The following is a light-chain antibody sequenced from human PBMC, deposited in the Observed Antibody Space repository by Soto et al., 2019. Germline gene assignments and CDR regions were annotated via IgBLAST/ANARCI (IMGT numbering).Light chain of an antibody. J-gene: IGKJ5*01. V-gene: IGKV1-33*01. CDR2: DAS. Sequence: DIQMTQSPSSLSASVGDRVTITCQASQNINNYLNWYQQKPGRAPKLLIYDASNLEAGVPSRFSGSGSGTDFTFAISSLQPEDIATYFCQQYDNLPLTFGQGTRLEIK. CDR3: QQYDNLPLT. CDR1: QNINNY.